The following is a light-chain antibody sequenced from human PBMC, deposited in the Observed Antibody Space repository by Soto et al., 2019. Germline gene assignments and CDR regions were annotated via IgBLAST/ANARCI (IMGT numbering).Light chain of an antibody. CDR2: EGS. Sequence: QSALTQPASVSGSPGQSITISCTGTSSDVGSYNLVSWYQQHPGKAPKLMIYEGSKRPSGVSNRFSGSKSGNTASLTISGHQAEDEADYYCCSYAGSSTWVFGRGTKVTVL. J-gene: IGLJ3*02. CDR3: CSYAGSSTWV. V-gene: IGLV2-23*01. CDR1: SSDVGSYNL.